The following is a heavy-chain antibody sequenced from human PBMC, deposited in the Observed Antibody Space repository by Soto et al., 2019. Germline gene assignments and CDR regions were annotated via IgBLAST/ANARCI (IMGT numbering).Heavy chain of an antibody. Sequence: SETLSLTCTVSGASITGTSYWSWIRQPAGKGLEWIGRFSLSGTTNYNPSLRSRVTMSADVSKDQFSLRLTSVTAADTALYYCARGMTPPGAPAWYYFDSWGQGTLVTVSS. D-gene: IGHD2-8*02. CDR3: ARGMTPPGAPAWYYFDS. CDR2: FSLSGTT. V-gene: IGHV4-4*07. J-gene: IGHJ4*02. CDR1: GASITGTSY.